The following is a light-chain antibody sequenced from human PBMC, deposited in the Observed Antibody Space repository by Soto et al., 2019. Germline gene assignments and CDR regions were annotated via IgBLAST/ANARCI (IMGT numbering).Light chain of an antibody. CDR3: QQYSSSRT. CDR1: QSVSSNH. Sequence: EVGMTQSPCALSLSPGERATLSFRASQSVSSNHLAWYQQKPGQAPRLLIYGESSRATGIPVRFSGSGSETDFTLTITRLEPEDFAVYYCQQYSSSRTFGQGTKVDIK. V-gene: IGKV3-20*01. CDR2: GES. J-gene: IGKJ1*01.